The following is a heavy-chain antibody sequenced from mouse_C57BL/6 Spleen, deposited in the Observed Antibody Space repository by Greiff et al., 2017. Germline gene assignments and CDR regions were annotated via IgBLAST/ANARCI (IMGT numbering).Heavy chain of an antibody. CDR3: TRKGYYGSSYGLDY. CDR1: GYTFTSYW. V-gene: IGHV1-5*01. D-gene: IGHD1-1*01. J-gene: IGHJ2*02. CDR2: IYPGNSDT. Sequence: DVQLQESGTVLARPGASVKMSCKTSGYTFTSYWMHWVNQRPGQGLEWIGAIYPGNSDTSYNQKFKGKAKLTAVTAASTAYMELSSLTNEDSAVYYCTRKGYYGSSYGLDYWGQGTSLTVSS.